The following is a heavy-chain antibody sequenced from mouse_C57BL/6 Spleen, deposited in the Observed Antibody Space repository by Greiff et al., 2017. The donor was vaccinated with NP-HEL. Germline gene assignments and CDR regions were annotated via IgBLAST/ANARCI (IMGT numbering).Heavy chain of an antibody. CDR2: ISYDGSN. V-gene: IGHV3-6*01. J-gene: IGHJ4*01. Sequence: DVKLQESGPGLVKPSQSLSLTCSVTGYSITSGYYWNWIRQFPGNKLEWMGYISYDGSNNYNPSLKNRISITRDTSKNQFFLKLNSVTTEDTATYYCASPYAMDYWGQGTSVTVSS. CDR1: GYSITSGYY. CDR3: ASPYAMDY.